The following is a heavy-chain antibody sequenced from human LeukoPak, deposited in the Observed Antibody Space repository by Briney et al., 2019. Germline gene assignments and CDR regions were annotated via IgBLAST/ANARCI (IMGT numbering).Heavy chain of an antibody. CDR3: ARSSGSTGGYYYCYMDV. CDR1: GFTFSSYS. D-gene: IGHD3-22*01. J-gene: IGHJ6*03. V-gene: IGHV3-21*01. Sequence: PGGSLRLSCAASGFTFSSYSMNWVRQAPGKGLEWVSSISTSSSYIYYADSVKGRFTISRDNAKNSLYLQMNSLRAEDTAVYYCARSSGSTGGYYYCYMDVWGKGTTVTISS. CDR2: ISTSSSYI.